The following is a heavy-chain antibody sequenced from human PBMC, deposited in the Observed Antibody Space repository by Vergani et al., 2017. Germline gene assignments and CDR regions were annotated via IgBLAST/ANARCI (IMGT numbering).Heavy chain of an antibody. Sequence: QVQLVQSGAAVKKPGASAKVSCTASGYIFKNYYMHWLRLAPGQGFQWMEVVNFVTGAATSPQKFEGRITMTRDTSTATFYMDLSSLKYEDTAIYYCARSIGYCTSGSCRPYYFDLWGQGTLVTVSS. CDR3: ARSIGYCTSGSCRPYYFDL. D-gene: IGHD2-15*01. V-gene: IGHV1-46*02. CDR2: VNFVTGAA. CDR1: GYIFKNYY. J-gene: IGHJ4*02.